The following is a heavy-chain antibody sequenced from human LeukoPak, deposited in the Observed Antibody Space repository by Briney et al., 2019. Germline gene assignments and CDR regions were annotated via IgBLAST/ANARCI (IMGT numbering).Heavy chain of an antibody. CDR3: ASETRYSGSSHFDY. V-gene: IGHV4-59*08. CDR1: GGSISSYY. CDR2: IYYSGST. D-gene: IGHD1-26*01. Sequence: SETLSLTCTVSGGSISSYYWSWIRQPPGKGLEWIGYIYYSGSTNYNPSLKSRVTISVDTSKNQFSLKLSSVTAADTAVYYCASETRYSGSSHFDYWGQGTLVTVPS. J-gene: IGHJ4*02.